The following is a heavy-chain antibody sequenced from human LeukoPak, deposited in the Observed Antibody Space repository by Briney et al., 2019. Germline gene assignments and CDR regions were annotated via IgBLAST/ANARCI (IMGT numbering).Heavy chain of an antibody. CDR3: ARGHDYGGYFDY. CDR1: GASISSGNYY. CDR2: IYHTGST. J-gene: IGHJ4*02. V-gene: IGHV4-39*07. Sequence: PSETLSLTCNVSGASISSGNYYWGWIRQSPEKDLEWIGSIYHTGSTNYNPSLKSRVTISVDTSKNQFSLKLSSVTAADTAVYYCARGHDYGGYFDYWGQGTLVTVSS. D-gene: IGHD4-23*01.